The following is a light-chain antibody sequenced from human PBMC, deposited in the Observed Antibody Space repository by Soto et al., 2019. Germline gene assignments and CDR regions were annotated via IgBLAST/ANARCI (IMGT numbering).Light chain of an antibody. Sequence: DIQMTQSPSSLSASIGDRVTITCRASQSISSYLNWYQQTPGKAPKLLIYAASSLQSGVPSRFSGSGSGTDFTLTISSLEPEDFAVYYCQQRRSWPPTITFGQGTRLEIK. CDR1: QSISSY. J-gene: IGKJ5*01. CDR2: AAS. CDR3: QQRRSWPPTIT. V-gene: IGKV1-39*01.